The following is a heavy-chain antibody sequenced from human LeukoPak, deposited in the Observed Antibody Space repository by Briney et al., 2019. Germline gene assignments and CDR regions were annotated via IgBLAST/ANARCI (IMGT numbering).Heavy chain of an antibody. CDR1: GFPFSTFR. CDR3: ARDRGSGWYGDLGY. CDR2: ISGISDYI. V-gene: IGHV3-21*01. Sequence: GGSLRLSCAASGFPFSTFRMNWVRRAPGKGLEWVSSISGISDYIYYADSVKGRFTISRDNAKSLLYLEVNSLRAEDTAVYFCARDRGSGWYGDLGYWGQGTLVTVSS. D-gene: IGHD6-19*01. J-gene: IGHJ4*02.